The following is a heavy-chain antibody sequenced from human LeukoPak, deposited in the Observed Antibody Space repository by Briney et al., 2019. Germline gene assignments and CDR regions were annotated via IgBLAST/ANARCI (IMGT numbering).Heavy chain of an antibody. J-gene: IGHJ4*02. CDR2: ISSSSSTI. CDR1: GFTFSSYW. CDR3: ARLAICSSTSCFRYFDY. Sequence: GGSLRLSCAASGFTFSSYWMSWVRQAPGKGLEWVSYISSSSSTIYYADSVKGRFTISRDNAKNSLYLQMNSLRAEDTAVYYCARLAICSSTSCFRYFDYWGQGTLVTVSS. V-gene: IGHV3-48*04. D-gene: IGHD2-2*01.